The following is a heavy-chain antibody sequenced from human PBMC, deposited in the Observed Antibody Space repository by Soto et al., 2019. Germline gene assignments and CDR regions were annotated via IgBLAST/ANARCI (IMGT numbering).Heavy chain of an antibody. CDR2: ISSSSSTI. CDR3: ARDPYCSGGSCYFVAFDI. CDR1: GFTFSSYS. D-gene: IGHD2-15*01. J-gene: IGHJ3*02. Sequence: PGGSLRLSCAASGFTFSSYSMNWVRQAPGKGLEWVSYISSSSSTIYYADSVKGRFTISRDNAKNSLYLQMNSLRAEDTAVYYCARDPYCSGGSCYFVAFDIWGQGTMVTVSS. V-gene: IGHV3-48*01.